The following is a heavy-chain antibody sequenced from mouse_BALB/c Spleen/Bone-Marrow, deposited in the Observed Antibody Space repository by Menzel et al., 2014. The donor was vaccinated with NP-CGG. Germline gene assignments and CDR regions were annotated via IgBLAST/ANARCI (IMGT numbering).Heavy chain of an antibody. V-gene: IGHV2-5*01. Sequence: QVQLKQSGPGLVQPPQNLSITCTVSGFSLNSHGVHWVRQSPGNGLEWLGVIRKRARTDYNSVFMSTITITDDSSMVQLLLKMTNMHADNTADCYFAKKWTDGVDDSWGQGTTLTLSS. CDR3: AKKWTDGVDDS. CDR1: GFSLNSHG. CDR2: IRKRART. J-gene: IGHJ2*01.